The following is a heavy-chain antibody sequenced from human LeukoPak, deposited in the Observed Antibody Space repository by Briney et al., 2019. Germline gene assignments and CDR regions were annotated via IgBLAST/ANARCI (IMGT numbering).Heavy chain of an antibody. CDR2: ISGSDGST. V-gene: IGHV3-23*01. CDR3: AKDPAVTTPEYYFDY. CDR1: GFTLSSYA. J-gene: IGHJ4*02. Sequence: GGSLRLSCAASGFTLSSYAMSWVRRAPGKGLEWVSAISGSDGSTYYADSVKGRFTISRDNSKNTLYLQMNSLRAEDTAVYYCAKDPAVTTPEYYFDYWGQGTLVTVSS. D-gene: IGHD4-11*01.